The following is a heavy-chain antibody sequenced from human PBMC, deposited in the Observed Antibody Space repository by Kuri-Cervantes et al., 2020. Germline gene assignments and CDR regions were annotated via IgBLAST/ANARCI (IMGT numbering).Heavy chain of an antibody. J-gene: IGHJ6*02. CDR2: IYYSGST. CDR3: AVGFKAYYYYGMDV. Sequence: LETLSLTCTVSGGSISSSSYYWGWIRQPPGKGLEWIGYIYYSGSTYYNPSLKSRVTISVDTSKNQFSLKLSSVTAADTAVYYCAVGFKAYYYYGMDVWGQGTTVTVSS. D-gene: IGHD2-2*01. V-gene: IGHV4-39*07. CDR1: GGSISSSSYY.